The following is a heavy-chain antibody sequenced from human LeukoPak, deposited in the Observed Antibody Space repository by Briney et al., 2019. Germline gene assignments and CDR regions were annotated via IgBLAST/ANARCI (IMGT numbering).Heavy chain of an antibody. CDR1: GFTFSNSA. V-gene: IGHV3-23*01. CDR3: AKLTDY. J-gene: IGHJ4*02. Sequence: PGGSLRLSCAASGFTFSNSAMSWVRQAPGQGLEWVSAISGGGGSTYYAGSVKGRFTISRDNSKNTLYLQMNSLRVEDTAVYYCAKLTDYWGQGTLVPVSS. CDR2: ISGGGGST.